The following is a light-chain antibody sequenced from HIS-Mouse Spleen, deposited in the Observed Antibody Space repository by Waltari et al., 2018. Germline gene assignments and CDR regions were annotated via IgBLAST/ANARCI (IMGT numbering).Light chain of an antibody. J-gene: IGKJ3*01. CDR2: DAS. CDR1: QDISNY. V-gene: IGKV1-33*01. Sequence: DIQMTQSPSSLSASVGDRVTITCQASQDISNYLNWYQQKPGKAPKLLIYDASNLETGVPLRFRGSGSGTEFTFTISSLQPEDIATYYCQQYDNLHRLTFGPGTKVDIK. CDR3: QQYDNLHRLT.